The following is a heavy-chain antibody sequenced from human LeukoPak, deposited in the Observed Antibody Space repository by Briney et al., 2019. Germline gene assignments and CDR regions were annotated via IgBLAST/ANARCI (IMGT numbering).Heavy chain of an antibody. CDR2: IYYSGST. CDR3: ARRFGRKFGERFYYYHYMDV. Sequence: PSETLSLTCTVSGGSISSGSYYWGWIRQPPGKGLEWIGSIYYSGSTNYNPSLKSRVTISVDTSKNQFSLRLTSVTAADTAVYYCARRFGRKFGERFYYYHYMDVWGKGTTVTISS. J-gene: IGHJ6*03. V-gene: IGHV4-39*07. CDR1: GGSISSGSYY. D-gene: IGHD3-10*01.